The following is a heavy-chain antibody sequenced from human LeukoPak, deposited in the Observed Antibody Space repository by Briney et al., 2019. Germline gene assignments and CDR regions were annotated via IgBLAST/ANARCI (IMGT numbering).Heavy chain of an antibody. D-gene: IGHD3-3*01. J-gene: IGHJ4*02. Sequence: GESLKISCKGSGYSFTSYGISWVRQAPGQGLEWMGWISAYNGNTNYAQKLQGRVTMTTDTSTSTAYMELRSLRSDDTAVYYCARVSSPSGTTYYDFWSGYYIGGGTYYFDYWGQGTLVTVSS. CDR1: GYSFTSYG. CDR3: ARVSSPSGTTYYDFWSGYYIGGGTYYFDY. V-gene: IGHV1-18*01. CDR2: ISAYNGNT.